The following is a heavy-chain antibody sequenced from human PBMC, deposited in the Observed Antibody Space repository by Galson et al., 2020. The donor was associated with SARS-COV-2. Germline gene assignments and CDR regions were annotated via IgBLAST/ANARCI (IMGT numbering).Heavy chain of an antibody. CDR1: GFSLSTSGVG. CDR2: IYWDDDK. D-gene: IGHD3-10*01. V-gene: IGHV2-5*02. J-gene: IGHJ4*02. Sequence: KMSGPTLVKPTQTLTLTCTFSGFSLSTSGVGVGWIRQPPGKALEWLALIYWDDDKRYSPSLKSRLTITKDTSKNQVVLTRTNMDPVDTATYYCARRGFGELAYYFEYWGQGTLVTVSS. CDR3: ARRGFGELAYYFEY.